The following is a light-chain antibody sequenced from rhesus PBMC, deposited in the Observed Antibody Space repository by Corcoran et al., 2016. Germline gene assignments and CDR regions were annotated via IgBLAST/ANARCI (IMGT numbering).Light chain of an antibody. CDR3: QKHNSNPYS. V-gene: IGKV1-33*02. J-gene: IGKJ2*01. CDR2: AAS. CDR1: QGISNW. Sequence: DIQMTQSPSSLSASVGDRVTITCQASQGISNWLAWYQQKQGKAPKVLIYAASMLQSGVPSRFSGSGSGTEFTLAISSQQPEDFAAYCCQKHNSNPYSFGQGTKVEIK.